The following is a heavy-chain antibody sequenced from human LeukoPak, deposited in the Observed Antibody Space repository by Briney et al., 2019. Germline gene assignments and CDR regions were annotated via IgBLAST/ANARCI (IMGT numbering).Heavy chain of an antibody. Sequence: SVKVSCKASGGTFNSYAISWVRQAPGQGLEWMGGIMPLFGTANYAQEFQGRVTFTTDESASTAYMEASSLRSEDTAVYYCASGSLGDGYGVGDYYQYMDVWGKGTTVTVSS. CDR1: GGTFNSYA. D-gene: IGHD5-24*01. J-gene: IGHJ6*03. CDR2: IMPLFGTA. CDR3: ASGSLGDGYGVGDYYQYMDV. V-gene: IGHV1-69*05.